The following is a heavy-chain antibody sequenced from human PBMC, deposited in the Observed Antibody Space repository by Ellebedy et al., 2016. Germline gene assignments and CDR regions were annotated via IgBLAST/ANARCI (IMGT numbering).Heavy chain of an antibody. CDR2: FYYSGNT. CDR1: GGSISSYY. D-gene: IGHD6-13*01. Sequence: SETLSLTCAVSGGSISSYYWTWIRQPPGKGLEWIAYFYYSGNTNYSPSLKSRVTISVDTSKNQFSLKVTAGTAADPAVYYCARGVSSFDPWGQGTLVTVSS. J-gene: IGHJ5*02. V-gene: IGHV4-59*08. CDR3: ARGVSSFDP.